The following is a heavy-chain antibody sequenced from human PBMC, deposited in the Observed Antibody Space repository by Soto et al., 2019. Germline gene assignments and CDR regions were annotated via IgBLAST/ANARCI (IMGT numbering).Heavy chain of an antibody. CDR1: GGSISSSSYY. J-gene: IGHJ4*02. V-gene: IGHV4-39*01. CDR2: IYYSGTT. Sequence: QLQLQESGPGLVKPSETLSLTCAVSGGSISSSSYYWGWIRQPPGKGLEWIGSIYYSGTTYYTPSPHGRVATSEDASKNQFSLKLNSVTAADTAVYYCARRTVNIRTFYSGLKTHCFDYWGQGTLVTVSS. CDR3: ARRTVNIRTFYSGLKTHCFDY. D-gene: IGHD6-19*01.